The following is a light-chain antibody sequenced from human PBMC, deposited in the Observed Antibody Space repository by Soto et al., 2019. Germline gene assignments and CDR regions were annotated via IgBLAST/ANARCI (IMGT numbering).Light chain of an antibody. CDR1: SSDIGGYNY. CDR3: SSYTSSNTLV. J-gene: IGLJ2*01. Sequence: QSALTQPASVSGSPGQSITISCTGTSSDIGGYNYVSWYQQYLDKAPKLIIYEVINRPSGASNRFSGSKSGNTASLTISGLQAEDEADYYCSSYTSSNTLVFGGGTKLTVL. V-gene: IGLV2-14*01. CDR2: EVI.